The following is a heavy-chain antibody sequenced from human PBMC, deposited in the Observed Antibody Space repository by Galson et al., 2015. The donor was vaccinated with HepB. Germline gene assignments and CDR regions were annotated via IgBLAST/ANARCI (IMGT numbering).Heavy chain of an antibody. J-gene: IGHJ5*02. V-gene: IGHV5-51*03. CDR3: ARGPLGYCSSTSCPLPPTNWFDP. D-gene: IGHD2-2*01. CDR2: IYPGDSDT. CDR1: GYSFTSYW. Sequence: QSGAEVKKPGESLKISCKGSGYSFTSYWIGWVRQMPGKGLEWMGIIYPGDSDTRYSPSFQGQVTISADKSISTAYLQWSSLKASGTAMYYCARGPLGYCSSTSCPLPPTNWFDPWGQGTLVTVSS.